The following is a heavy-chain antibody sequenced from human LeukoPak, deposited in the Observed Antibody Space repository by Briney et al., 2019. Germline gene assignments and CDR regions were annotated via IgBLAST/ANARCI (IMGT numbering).Heavy chain of an antibody. CDR3: AREGGILGYCSSTSCSNLWFDP. J-gene: IGHJ5*02. V-gene: IGHV4-30-2*01. Sequence: SQTLSLTCTVSGGSISSGGYYWSWIRQPPGKGLEWIGYIYHSGSTYYNPSLKSRVTISVDGSKNQFSLKLSSVTAADTAVYYCAREGGILGYCSSTSCSNLWFDPWGQGTLVTVSS. D-gene: IGHD2-2*01. CDR1: GGSISSGGYY. CDR2: IYHSGST.